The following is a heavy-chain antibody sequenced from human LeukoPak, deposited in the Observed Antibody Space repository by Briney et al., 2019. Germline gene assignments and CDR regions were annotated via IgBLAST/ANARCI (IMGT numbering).Heavy chain of an antibody. CDR1: GFTFSSYA. J-gene: IGHJ4*02. CDR2: ISGSGGST. Sequence: GGSLRLSCAASGFTFSSYAMSWVRQAPGKGLEWVSAISGSGGSTYYADSVKGRFTISRDNAKSSLYLQMNSLRGEDTAVYYCARARYGSGGYFFDFWGQGTLVTVSS. D-gene: IGHD3-10*01. V-gene: IGHV3-23*01. CDR3: ARARYGSGGYFFDF.